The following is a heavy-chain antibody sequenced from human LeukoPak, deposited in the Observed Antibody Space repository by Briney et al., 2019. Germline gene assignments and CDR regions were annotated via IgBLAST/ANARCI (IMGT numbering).Heavy chain of an antibody. CDR2: MKPNSGNT. J-gene: IGHJ4*02. V-gene: IGHV1-8*02. CDR3: ATELRWKDH. D-gene: IGHD4-23*01. Sequence: ASVKVSCKASGYTFTGNYMHWVRQATGQGLEWMGYMKPNSGNTGYAQKFQGRVTMTRDTSISTAYMELSSLTSEDTAVYYCATELRWKDHWGQGTLVTVSS. CDR1: GYTFTGNY.